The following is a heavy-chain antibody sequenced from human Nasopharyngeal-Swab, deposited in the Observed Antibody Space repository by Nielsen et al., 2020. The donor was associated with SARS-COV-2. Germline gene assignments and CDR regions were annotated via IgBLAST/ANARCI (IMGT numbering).Heavy chain of an antibody. CDR1: GFTFSDYY. CDR2: ISSSGSTI. V-gene: IGHV3-11*04. J-gene: IGHJ5*02. Sequence: GGSLRLSCAASGFTFSDYYMSWIRQAPGKGLEWVSYISSSGSTIYYADSVKGRFTISRDNAKNSLYLQMNSLRAEDTAVYYCARDNYDSSGVNWFDPWGQGTLVTVSS. CDR3: ARDNYDSSGVNWFDP. D-gene: IGHD3-22*01.